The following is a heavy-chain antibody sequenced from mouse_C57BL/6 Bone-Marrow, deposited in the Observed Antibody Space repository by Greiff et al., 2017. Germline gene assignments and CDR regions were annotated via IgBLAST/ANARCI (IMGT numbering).Heavy chain of an antibody. Sequence: VQLQQSGPELVKPGASVKISCKASGYTFTDYYMNWVKQSHGKSLEWIGDINPNNGGTSYTQKLKGKATLTVDKSSSTAYMELRSLTSEDSAVYYCARDYYGSSWDFDYWGQGTILTVSS. CDR2: INPNNGGT. CDR3: ARDYYGSSWDFDY. CDR1: GYTFTDYY. J-gene: IGHJ2*01. V-gene: IGHV1-26*01. D-gene: IGHD1-1*01.